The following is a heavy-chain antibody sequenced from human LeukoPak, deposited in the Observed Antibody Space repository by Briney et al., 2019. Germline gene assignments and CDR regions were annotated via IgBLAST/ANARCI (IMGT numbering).Heavy chain of an antibody. J-gene: IGHJ4*02. CDR3: ARVKGRWLGPVY. V-gene: IGHV3-53*01. CDR2: IYSGGST. Sequence: GGSLRLSCAASGFTVSSNYMSWVRQAPGKGLEWVSVIYSGGSTYYADSVKGRFTISRDNSKNTLYLQMNSLRAEDTAVYYCARVKGRWLGPVYWGQGTLVTVSS. CDR1: GFTVSSNY. D-gene: IGHD5-24*01.